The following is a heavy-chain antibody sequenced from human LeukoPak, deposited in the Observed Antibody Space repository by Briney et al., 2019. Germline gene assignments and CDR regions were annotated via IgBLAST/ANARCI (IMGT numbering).Heavy chain of an antibody. D-gene: IGHD3-22*01. Sequence: PGGSLRLSCAASAFTFNSYVMSWVRQTPGQGLEWVSTISGSGGSTNYAGSVKGRFAISRDNSKNTLYLQMNSLRAEDTAVYYCAGSISGNDYYFFSYWGQGTLVTVSS. CDR3: AGSISGNDYYFFSY. CDR1: AFTFNSYV. CDR2: ISGSGGST. J-gene: IGHJ4*02. V-gene: IGHV3-23*01.